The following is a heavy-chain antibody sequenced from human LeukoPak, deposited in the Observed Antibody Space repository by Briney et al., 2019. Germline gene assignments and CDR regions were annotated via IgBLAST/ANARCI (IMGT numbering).Heavy chain of an antibody. CDR1: GGSISSYY. V-gene: IGHV4-59*08. J-gene: IGHJ4*02. CDR2: IYTSGST. Sequence: SETLSLTSTVSGGSISSYYWSWIRQPPGKGLEWIGYIYTSGSTNYNPSLKSRVTISIDTSKKQFSLHLSSVTAADTAVYYCARHSNNFWNFFDCWGQGTLVTVSS. D-gene: IGHD1-1*01. CDR3: ARHSNNFWNFFDC.